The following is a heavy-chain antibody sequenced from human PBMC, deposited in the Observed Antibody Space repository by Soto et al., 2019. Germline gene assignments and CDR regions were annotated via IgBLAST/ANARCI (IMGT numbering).Heavy chain of an antibody. Sequence: GGSLRLSCAASGFTFSSYAMTWVRQAPGKGLEWVSTITSGGNTYYADSVKGRFTISRDNSKNTLYLQMNSLRAEDTAVYYCAVDFWTSSHLYGMGDWGQGTRVTVSS. D-gene: IGHD3-3*01. CDR2: ITSGGNT. CDR1: GFTFSSYA. CDR3: AVDFWTSSHLYGMGD. J-gene: IGHJ6*02. V-gene: IGHV3-23*01.